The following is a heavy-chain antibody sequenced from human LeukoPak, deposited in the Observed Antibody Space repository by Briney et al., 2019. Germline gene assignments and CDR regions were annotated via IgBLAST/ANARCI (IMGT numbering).Heavy chain of an antibody. CDR2: NYHSGST. CDR3: ARDQGNVDGFDY. Sequence: SETLSLTCAVSGYAISSYYYWGWIRQPPGKGVGWIGSNYHSGSTYYNPSLKGRVTISVDTSKNQFSLKVSSVTAADTAVYYCARDQGNVDGFDYWGQGTLVTVST. D-gene: IGHD1-1*01. V-gene: IGHV4-38-2*02. J-gene: IGHJ4*02. CDR1: GYAISSYYY.